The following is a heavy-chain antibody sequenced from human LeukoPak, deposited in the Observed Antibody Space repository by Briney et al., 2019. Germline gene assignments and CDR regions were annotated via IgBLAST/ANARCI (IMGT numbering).Heavy chain of an antibody. CDR1: GFTFDDYA. D-gene: IGHD4/OR15-4a*01. J-gene: IGHJ4*02. Sequence: GGSLRLSCAASGFTFDDYAMHWVRQAPGKGLEWVSLISGDGGSTYYADSVKGRFTISRDNSKNSLYLQMNSLRSEDTDLYYCAKETAGEYGGNQWRQGTLVTVSS. CDR3: AKETAGEYGGNQ. CDR2: ISGDGGST. V-gene: IGHV3-43*02.